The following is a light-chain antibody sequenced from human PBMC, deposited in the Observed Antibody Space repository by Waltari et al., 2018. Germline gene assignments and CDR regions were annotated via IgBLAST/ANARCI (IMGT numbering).Light chain of an antibody. CDR1: ALPKQY. V-gene: IGLV3-10*01. Sequence: SYELPQPTSVSVSPGQTARITCSGDALPKQYAFWYQQKSGQAPVLLIYDDNKRPSGIPERFSGSSSGTMATLTISGAQVEDEADYYCYSTDSTGNHVVFGGGTKLTVL. J-gene: IGLJ2*01. CDR2: DDN. CDR3: YSTDSTGNHVV.